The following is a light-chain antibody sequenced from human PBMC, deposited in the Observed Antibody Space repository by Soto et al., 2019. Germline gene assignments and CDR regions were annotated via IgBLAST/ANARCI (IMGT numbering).Light chain of an antibody. CDR2: AAS. V-gene: IGKV1-12*01. CDR3: QQSYTTPVT. CDR1: QGIGSW. Sequence: DIQMTQSPSSVSASVGDRVTITCRANQGIGSWLAWYQQKPGKAPKLLIFAASSLVSGVPSRFSGSGSGTDFSLSISSLQPEDFATYYCQQSYTTPVTFGQGTRLEIK. J-gene: IGKJ5*01.